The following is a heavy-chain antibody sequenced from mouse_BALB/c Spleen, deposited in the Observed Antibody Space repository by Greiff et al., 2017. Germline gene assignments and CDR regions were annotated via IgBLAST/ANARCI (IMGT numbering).Heavy chain of an antibody. CDR1: GYTFSSYW. CDR3: ARIYYDYDWFAY. D-gene: IGHD2-4*01. J-gene: IGHJ3*01. CDR2: ILPGSGST. V-gene: IGHV1-9*01. Sequence: QVQLQQSGAELMKPGASVKISCKATGYTFSSYWIEWVKQRPGHGLEWIGEILPGSGSTNYNEKFKGKATFTADTSSNTAYMQLSSLTSEDSAVYYCARIYYDYDWFAYWGQGTLVTVSA.